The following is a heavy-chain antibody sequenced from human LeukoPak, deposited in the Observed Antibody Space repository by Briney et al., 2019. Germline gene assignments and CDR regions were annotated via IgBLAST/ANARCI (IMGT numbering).Heavy chain of an antibody. V-gene: IGHV3-11*01. CDR3: ARDLGCSRTSCYLRENWFDP. D-gene: IGHD2-2*01. CDR1: GFTFSDYY. CDR2: ISSDGYTI. J-gene: IGHJ5*02. Sequence: GGSLRLSCAASGFTFSDYYMSWIRQAPGKGLEWVSFISSDGYTIYFADSVKGRFTISRDNAKNSLYLQMNTLRAEDTAVYYCARDLGCSRTSCYLRENWFDPWGQGTLVTVSS.